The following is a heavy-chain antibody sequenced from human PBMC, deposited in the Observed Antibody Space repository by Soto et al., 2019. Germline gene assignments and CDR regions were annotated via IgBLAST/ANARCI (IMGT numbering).Heavy chain of an antibody. V-gene: IGHV4-30-4*01. CDR3: AREYFDYGMDV. Sequence: SETLSLTCTVSGGSISSGDYYWSWIRQPPGKGLEWIGYIYYSGSTYYDPSLKSRVTISVDTSKNQFSLKLSSVTAADTAVYYCAREYFDYGMDVWGQGTTVTVSS. D-gene: IGHD3-9*01. CDR2: IYYSGST. CDR1: GGSISSGDYY. J-gene: IGHJ6*02.